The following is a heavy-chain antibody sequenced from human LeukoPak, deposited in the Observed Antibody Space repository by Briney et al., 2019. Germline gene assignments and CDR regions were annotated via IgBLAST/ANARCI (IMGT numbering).Heavy chain of an antibody. Sequence: GGSLRLSCAASGFTFSSYAMSWVRQAPGKGLEWVANLNQDGSAKYYVDSVRGRFTISRDNAKNSLYLQMNSLRAEDTAVYYCASSSIYPVQGNYWGQGTLVTVSS. J-gene: IGHJ4*02. CDR1: GFTFSSYA. D-gene: IGHD2/OR15-2a*01. CDR2: LNQDGSAK. V-gene: IGHV3-7*01. CDR3: ASSSIYPVQGNY.